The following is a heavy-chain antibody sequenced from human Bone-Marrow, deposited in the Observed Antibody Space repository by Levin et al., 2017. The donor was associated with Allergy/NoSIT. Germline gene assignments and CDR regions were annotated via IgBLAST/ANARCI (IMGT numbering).Heavy chain of an antibody. V-gene: IGHV1-69*06. CDR1: GGTFSSYA. CDR2: IIPIFGTA. Sequence: GASVKVSCKASGGTFSSYAISWVRQAPGQGLEWMGGIIPIFGTANYAQKFQGRVTITADKSTSTAYMELSSLRSEDTAVYYCASSVAVAGAEFGYWGQGTLVTVSS. D-gene: IGHD6-19*01. J-gene: IGHJ4*02. CDR3: ASSVAVAGAEFGY.